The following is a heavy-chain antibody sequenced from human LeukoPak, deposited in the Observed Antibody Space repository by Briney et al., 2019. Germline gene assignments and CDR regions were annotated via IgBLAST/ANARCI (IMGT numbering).Heavy chain of an antibody. CDR2: ISSSGSTI. CDR1: GFTFSSYE. V-gene: IGHV3-48*03. D-gene: IGHD3-22*01. CDR3: AREDDSSGYYYGICDY. Sequence: GGSLRLSCAASGFTFSSYEMNWVRQAPGRGLEWISYISSSGSTIHYADSVKGRFTISRDNAKNSLYLQMNSLRAEDTAVYYCAREDDSSGYYYGICDYWGQGTLVTVSS. J-gene: IGHJ4*02.